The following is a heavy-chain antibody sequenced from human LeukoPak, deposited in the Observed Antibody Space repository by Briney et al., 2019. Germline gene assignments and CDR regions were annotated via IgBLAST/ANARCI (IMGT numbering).Heavy chain of an antibody. V-gene: IGHV3-23*01. CDR1: GFTFSSYA. CDR3: AKEPSYCTNGVCYSRVFDR. D-gene: IGHD2-8*01. CDR2: ISGRDGGT. J-gene: IGHJ5*02. Sequence: GGSLRLSCAASGFTFSSYAMSWVRQAPGKGLEWVSAISGRDGGTYYADSVKGRFTISRDNSKNTLYLQMSSLRAEDTAVYYCAKEPSYCTNGVCYSRVFDRWGQGTLVTVSS.